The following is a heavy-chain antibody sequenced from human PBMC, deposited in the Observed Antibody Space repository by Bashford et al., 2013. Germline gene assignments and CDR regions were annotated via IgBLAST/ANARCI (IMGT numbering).Heavy chain of an antibody. CDR3: ADTKGEQQSIDY. V-gene: IGHV1-46*04. Sequence: ASVKVSCKASGYTFISYYIQWVRQAPGQGLEWMGIINPSGGGTTYAQKLQGRVTMTRDSPMTTVYMELNRLAFDDTAVYFCADTKGEQQSIDYWGQGTLVTVSS. D-gene: IGHD1/OR15-1a*01. CDR1: GYTFISYY. CDR2: INPSGGGT. J-gene: IGHJ4*02.